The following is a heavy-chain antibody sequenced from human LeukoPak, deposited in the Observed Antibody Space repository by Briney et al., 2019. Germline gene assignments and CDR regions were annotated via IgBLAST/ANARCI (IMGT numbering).Heavy chain of an antibody. CDR3: ARRRDDFWSGYPDY. D-gene: IGHD3-3*01. V-gene: IGHV1-18*01. J-gene: IGHJ4*02. CDR1: GYTFTSYG. Sequence: ASVKVSCKASGYTFTSYGISWVRPAPGQGLEWMGWISAYNGNTNYAQKLQGRVTMTTDTSTSTAYMELRSLRSDDTAVYYCARRRDDFWSGYPDYWGQGTLVTVSS. CDR2: ISAYNGNT.